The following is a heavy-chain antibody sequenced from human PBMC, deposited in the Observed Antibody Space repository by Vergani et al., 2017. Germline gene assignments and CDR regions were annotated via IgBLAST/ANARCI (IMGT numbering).Heavy chain of an antibody. V-gene: IGHV3-21*01. D-gene: IGHD6-6*01. CDR2: ISSSSSYI. Sequence: VQLVESGGGVVQPGRSLRLSCAASGFTFSSYSMNWGRQAPGKGLEWVSSISSSSSYIYYADSVKGRFTISRDNAKNSLYLQMNSLRAEDTAVYYCARVGSSSSNSDWYFDLWGRGTLVTVSS. J-gene: IGHJ2*01. CDR1: GFTFSSYS. CDR3: ARVGSSSSNSDWYFDL.